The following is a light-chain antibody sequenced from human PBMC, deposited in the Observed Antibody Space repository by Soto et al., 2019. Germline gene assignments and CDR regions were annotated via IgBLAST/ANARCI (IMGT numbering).Light chain of an antibody. V-gene: IGKV1-9*01. J-gene: IGKJ5*01. Sequence: DIQMTQSPSSLSASVGDRVTITCRASQNISNYLNWYQHKRGKAPNLLIYAAFTLQSGVPSRFSGSGSGTEFTLTISSLQPEDFATYYCQQLNSYPSITFGQGTRLEI. CDR2: AAF. CDR1: QNISNY. CDR3: QQLNSYPSIT.